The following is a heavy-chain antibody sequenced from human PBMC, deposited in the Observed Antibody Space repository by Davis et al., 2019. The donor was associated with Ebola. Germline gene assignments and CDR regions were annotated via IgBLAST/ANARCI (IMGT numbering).Heavy chain of an antibody. CDR3: ARLKLYGDFDY. CDR1: GDSISTSSHY. J-gene: IGHJ4*02. CDR2: IYSSGSS. D-gene: IGHD4-17*01. V-gene: IGHV4-39*01. Sequence: SETLSLTCSVSGDSISTSSHYWGWVRQPPGKPLEWIGSIYSSGSSFYNPSLRSRVTISVDTSKNQFSLRFTSVTAADTAVYYCARLKLYGDFDYWGQGTLVTVSS.